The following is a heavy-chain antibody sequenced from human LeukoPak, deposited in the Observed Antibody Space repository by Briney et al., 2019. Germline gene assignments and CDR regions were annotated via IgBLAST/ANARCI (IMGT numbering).Heavy chain of an antibody. V-gene: IGHV3-53*01. J-gene: IGHJ1*01. CDR1: GFTVSNNG. Sequence: PGGSLRLSCAASGFTVSNNGLSWVRQAPGVGLEWVSTIYSDGNTYYPDSVKGLFTISRDGSKNTLYLQLNSLRTEDTAIYYCVREREGSNSEHWGQGTLVTVSS. D-gene: IGHD1-26*01. CDR3: VREREGSNSEH. CDR2: IYSDGNT.